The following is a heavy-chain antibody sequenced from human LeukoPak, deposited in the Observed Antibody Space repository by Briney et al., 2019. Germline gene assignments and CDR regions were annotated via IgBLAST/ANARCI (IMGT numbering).Heavy chain of an antibody. D-gene: IGHD2-15*01. J-gene: IGHJ5*02. CDR1: GYSISSSYY. V-gene: IGHV4-61*01. CDR3: AREGYCSGGSCYEARFDP. Sequence: PSETLSLTCAVSGYSISSSYYWSWIRQPPGKGLEWIGYIYYSGSTNYNPSLKSRVTISVDTSKNQFSLKLSSVTAADTAVYYCAREGYCSGGSCYEARFDPWGQGTLVTVSS. CDR2: IYYSGST.